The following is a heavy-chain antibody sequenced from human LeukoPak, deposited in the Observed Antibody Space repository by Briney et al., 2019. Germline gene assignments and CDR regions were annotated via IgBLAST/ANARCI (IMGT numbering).Heavy chain of an antibody. CDR1: GFTFSNAW. J-gene: IGHJ4*02. Sequence: PGGSLRLSCAASGFTFSNAWMSWVRQAPGKGLEWVGRIKSKTDGGTTDYAAPVKGRFTISRDDSKNTLYLQMNSLKTEDTAMYYCTTDRSGSYYADYWGQGTLVTVSS. CDR2: IKSKTDGGTT. V-gene: IGHV3-15*01. CDR3: TTDRSGSYYADY. D-gene: IGHD1-26*01.